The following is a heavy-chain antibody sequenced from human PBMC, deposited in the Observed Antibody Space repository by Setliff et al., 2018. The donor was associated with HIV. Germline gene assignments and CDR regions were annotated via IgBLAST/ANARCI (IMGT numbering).Heavy chain of an antibody. CDR3: AKPVVHHYYYMDV. CDR2: IRYDRSEK. V-gene: IGHV3-30*02. Sequence: GGSLRLSCTASGFTFSRHAMTWVRQAPGKGLEWVAYIRYDRSEKHYADSVKGRFTISRDNSQNTLYLQMNSLRPEGTAVYYCAKPVVHHYYYMDVWGKGTTVTVSS. D-gene: IGHD3-16*02. J-gene: IGHJ6*03. CDR1: GFTFSRHA.